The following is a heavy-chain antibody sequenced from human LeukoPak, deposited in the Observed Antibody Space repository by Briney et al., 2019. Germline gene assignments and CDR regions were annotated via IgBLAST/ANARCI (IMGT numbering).Heavy chain of an antibody. Sequence: GRSLRLSCAASGFLLTNHGMHWVRQAPGKGLEWVSYINSRGGTTFYADSVKGRFTFSRDNGKNSLYLQMNSLRAGDTAVYYCARGHPVDYFERAFDIWGQGTMVTVSS. V-gene: IGHV3-48*04. J-gene: IGHJ3*02. CDR2: INSRGGTT. CDR3: ARGHPVDYFERAFDI. D-gene: IGHD3-22*01. CDR1: GFLLTNHG.